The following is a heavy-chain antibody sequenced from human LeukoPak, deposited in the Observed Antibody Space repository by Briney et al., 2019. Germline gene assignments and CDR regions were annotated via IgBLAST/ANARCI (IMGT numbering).Heavy chain of an antibody. CDR2: ISWNIGSI. Sequence: GGSLRLSCAASGFTFDDYAMPWVRQAPGKGLGWVSGISWNIGSIGYADSVKGRFTISRDNAKNSLYLQMNRLRAEDTALYYCATEGDYGDYYSFDYWGQGTLVTVSS. V-gene: IGHV3-9*01. D-gene: IGHD4-17*01. CDR3: ATEGDYGDYYSFDY. CDR1: GFTFDDYA. J-gene: IGHJ4*02.